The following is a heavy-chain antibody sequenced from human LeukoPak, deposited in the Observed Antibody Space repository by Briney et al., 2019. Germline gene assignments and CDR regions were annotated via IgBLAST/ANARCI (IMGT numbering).Heavy chain of an antibody. CDR3: ARDLPAATA. J-gene: IGHJ5*02. CDR2: IDRGSSVI. D-gene: IGHD2-2*01. V-gene: IGHV3-21*01. Sequence: PGGSLRLSCIASGFSFSSYSMSWVRQAPGRGLDWVALIDRGSSVIYYADSEKGRFTISRDNAKNSLYLQMNNLRAEDTALYYCARDLPAATAWGQGTQVTVSS. CDR1: GFSFSSYS.